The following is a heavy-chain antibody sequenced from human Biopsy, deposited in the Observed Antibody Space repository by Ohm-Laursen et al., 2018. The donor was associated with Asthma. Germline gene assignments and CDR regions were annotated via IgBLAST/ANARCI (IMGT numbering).Heavy chain of an antibody. D-gene: IGHD3-16*02. CDR1: GFTFSSSW. CDR3: ARVSSYWAFDP. CDR2: VNGDGRST. V-gene: IGHV3-74*01. Sequence: SLRLSCAASGFTFSSSWMHWVRQVPGKGLVWVSRVNGDGRSTSYADSVKGRFTISRDNAKNTLYLQMNSPRAEDTALYYCARVSSYWAFDPWGQGTLVTVSS. J-gene: IGHJ5*02.